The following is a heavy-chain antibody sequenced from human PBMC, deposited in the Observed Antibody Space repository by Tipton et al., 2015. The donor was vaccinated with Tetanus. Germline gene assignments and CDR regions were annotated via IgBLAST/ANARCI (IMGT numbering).Heavy chain of an antibody. V-gene: IGHV4-4*07. CDR1: GRSIDSFY. J-gene: IGHJ3*02. D-gene: IGHD6-6*01. CDR3: ARDKRLADRTPFDM. Sequence: TLSLTCTVSGRSIDSFYWSWLRQPAGKPLEWIGRMHPTGDTEYNPSLMSRVAMSVDMSRNQFSLRLNSVTSADTAVYYCARDKRLADRTPFDMWGLGTLVTVSS. CDR2: MHPTGDT.